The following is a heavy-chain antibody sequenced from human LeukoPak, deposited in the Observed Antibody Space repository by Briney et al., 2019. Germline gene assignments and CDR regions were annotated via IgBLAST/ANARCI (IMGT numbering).Heavy chain of an antibody. D-gene: IGHD3-10*01. CDR3: ARDRRYYGSGSYQPVDY. CDR2: ISSSSSYI. Sequence: GGSLRLSCAASGFTFSSYSMNWVRQAPGKGVEWVSSISSSSSYIYYADSVKGRFTISRDNAKNSLYLQMNSLRAEDTAVYYCARDRRYYGSGSYQPVDYWGQGTLVTVSS. CDR1: GFTFSSYS. J-gene: IGHJ4*02. V-gene: IGHV3-21*01.